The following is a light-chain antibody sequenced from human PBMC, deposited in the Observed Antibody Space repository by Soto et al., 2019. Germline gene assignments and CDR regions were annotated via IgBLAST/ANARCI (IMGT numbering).Light chain of an antibody. V-gene: IGKV1-33*01. Sequence: DIQMTPSPSSLSASVGDRVTITCQASQDINNYLNWYQQKSGKAPKLLIYDASDLETGVPSRFSGSGSGTDFTFTISSLQPEDIATYYCQQYDNLPLTFGGGTKVDIK. CDR2: DAS. J-gene: IGKJ4*01. CDR3: QQYDNLPLT. CDR1: QDINNY.